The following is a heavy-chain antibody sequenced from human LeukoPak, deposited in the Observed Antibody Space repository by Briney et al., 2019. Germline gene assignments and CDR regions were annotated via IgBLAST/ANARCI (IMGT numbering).Heavy chain of an antibody. CDR1: GFTFSSYW. CDR3: ARVYVGGSRGFHNYYYYMDV. J-gene: IGHJ6*03. V-gene: IGHV3-7*01. Sequence: GGSLRLSCAASGFTFSSYWMSWVCQAPGKGLEWVANIKQDGSEKYYVDSVKGRFTISRDNAKNSLYLQMNSLRAEDTAVYYCARVYVGGSRGFHNYYYYMDVWGKGTTVTVSS. D-gene: IGHD3-16*01. CDR2: IKQDGSEK.